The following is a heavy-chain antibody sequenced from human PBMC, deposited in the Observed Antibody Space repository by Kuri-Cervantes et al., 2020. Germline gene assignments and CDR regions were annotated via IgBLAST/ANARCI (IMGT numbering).Heavy chain of an antibody. J-gene: IGHJ6*03. CDR3: AREGGAPYYYYYYMDV. Sequence: SETLSLTCTVSGGSISGGDYFWSWIRQSPGTGLEYIAYIYHDGSTSYNPSLESRSTISVDTSKNQFSLRLSSVTAADTAVYYCAREGGAPYYYYYYMDVWGKGTTVTVSS. D-gene: IGHD1-26*01. CDR1: GGSISGGDYF. CDR2: IYHDGST. V-gene: IGHV4-30-4*08.